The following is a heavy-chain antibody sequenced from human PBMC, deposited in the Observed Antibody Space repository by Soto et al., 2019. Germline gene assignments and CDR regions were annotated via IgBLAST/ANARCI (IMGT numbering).Heavy chain of an antibody. CDR3: ARAGTYDYVWGSYRLGSN. Sequence: ASVKVSCKASGYTFTSYYMHWVRQAPGQGLEWMGIINPSSGSTSYAQKFQGRVTMTRDTSTSTVYMELSSLRSEDTALYYCARAGTYDYVWGSYRLGSNWGQGTLVTVSS. V-gene: IGHV1-46*01. J-gene: IGHJ4*02. CDR1: GYTFTSYY. CDR2: INPSSGST. D-gene: IGHD3-16*02.